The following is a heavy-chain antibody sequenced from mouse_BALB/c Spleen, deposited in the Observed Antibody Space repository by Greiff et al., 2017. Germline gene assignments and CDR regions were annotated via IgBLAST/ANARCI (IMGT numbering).Heavy chain of an antibody. Sequence: EVMLVESGGGLVQPKGSLKLSCAASGFTFNTYAMNWVRQAPGKGLEWVARIRSKSNNYATYYADSVKDRFTISRDDSQSMLYLQMNNLKTEDTAMYYCVRHYGSSDFDYWGQGTTLTVSS. D-gene: IGHD1-1*01. J-gene: IGHJ2*01. CDR1: GFTFNTYA. V-gene: IGHV10-1*02. CDR3: VRHYGSSDFDY. CDR2: IRSKSNNYAT.